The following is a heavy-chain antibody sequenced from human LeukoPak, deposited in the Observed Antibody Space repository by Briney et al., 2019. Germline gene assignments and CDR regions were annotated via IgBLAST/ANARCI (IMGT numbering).Heavy chain of an antibody. CDR1: GFTFSTYA. Sequence: GGCLRLSCAASGFTFSTYAISGVCDAPGERVEWVSTISGSGANTYYADSVRGGFTISRDNSKNTLYLHMNSLRAEDTAVYYCAKERTGYTNPYSFDSWGQGTLVTVSS. V-gene: IGHV3-23*01. CDR2: ISGSGANT. J-gene: IGHJ4*02. CDR3: AKERTGYTNPYSFDS. D-gene: IGHD3/OR15-3a*01.